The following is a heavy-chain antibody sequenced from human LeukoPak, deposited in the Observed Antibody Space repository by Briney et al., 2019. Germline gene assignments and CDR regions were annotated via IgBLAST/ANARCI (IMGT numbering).Heavy chain of an antibody. D-gene: IGHD3-16*02. J-gene: IGHJ4*02. V-gene: IGHV4-34*01. Sequence: PSETLSLTCTVSGGSISSYYWSWIRQPPGKGLEWIGEINHSGSTNYNPSLKSRVTISVDTSKNQFSLKLSSVTAADTAVYYCARHGSYVWGSYRSFDYWGQGTLVTVSS. CDR2: INHSGST. CDR3: ARHGSYVWGSYRSFDY. CDR1: GGSISSYY.